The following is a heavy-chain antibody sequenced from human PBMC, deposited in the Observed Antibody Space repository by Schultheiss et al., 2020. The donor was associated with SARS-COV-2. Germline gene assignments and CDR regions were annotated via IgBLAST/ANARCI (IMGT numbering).Heavy chain of an antibody. CDR1: GFTFSSYA. Sequence: GGSLRLSCAASGFTFSSYAMHWVRQAPGKGLEWVAVIWFDGSQKFYADSVKGRFTISRDNSENTSFLQMNSLRTEDTAVYYCAKGTWYGSEQGGYWGQGTLVTVSS. CDR2: IWFDGSQK. V-gene: IGHV3-30*02. D-gene: IGHD6-19*01. J-gene: IGHJ4*02. CDR3: AKGTWYGSEQGGY.